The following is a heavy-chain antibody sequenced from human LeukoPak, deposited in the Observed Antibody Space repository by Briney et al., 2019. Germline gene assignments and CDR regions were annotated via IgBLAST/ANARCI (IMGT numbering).Heavy chain of an antibody. V-gene: IGHV4-34*01. CDR1: GGSFSGYY. CDR3: ARSNWVRAFDI. J-gene: IGHJ3*02. Sequence: SETLSLTCAVYGGSFSGYYWSWIRQPPGKGLEWIGEINHSGSTNYNPSLKSRVTISVDTSKNQFSLKLSSVTAADTAVYYCARSNWVRAFDIWGQGTMVTVSS. D-gene: IGHD7-27*01. CDR2: INHSGST.